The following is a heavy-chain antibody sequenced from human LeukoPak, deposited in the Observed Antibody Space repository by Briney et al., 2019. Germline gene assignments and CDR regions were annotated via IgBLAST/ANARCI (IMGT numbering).Heavy chain of an antibody. CDR1: GDSISSYY. D-gene: IGHD3-3*01. CDR3: ARYVNYDFWSGYPNYYYYYMDV. J-gene: IGHJ6*03. V-gene: IGHV4-59*01. CDR2: IYYSGST. Sequence: PSETLSLTCTVSGDSISSYYWSWIRQPPGKGLEWIGYIYYSGSTNYNPSLKSRVTISVDTSKNQFSLKLSSVTAPDTAVYYCARYVNYDFWSGYPNYYYYYMDVWGKGTTVTVSS.